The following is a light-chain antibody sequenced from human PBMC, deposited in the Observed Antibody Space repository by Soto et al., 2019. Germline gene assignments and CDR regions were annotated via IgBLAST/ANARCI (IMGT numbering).Light chain of an antibody. V-gene: IGKV3-20*01. CDR1: QNVSSSY. CDR3: QQCGSSPWT. J-gene: IGKJ1*01. CDR2: GAS. Sequence: EIVLTQSPGTLSLSPGERATLSCRASQNVSSSYLAWYQQNPGQAPRLLIYGASSRATGIPDRFSGGGSGTDFTLTISRLEPEDFAVYYCQQCGSSPWTFGQGTKVEIK.